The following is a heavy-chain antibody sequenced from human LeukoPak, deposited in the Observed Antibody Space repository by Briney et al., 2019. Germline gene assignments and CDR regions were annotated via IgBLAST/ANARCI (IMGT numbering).Heavy chain of an antibody. V-gene: IGHV3-30*02. J-gene: IGHJ4*02. CDR3: AKGETYGWYDY. D-gene: IGHD3-10*01. Sequence: TGGSLRLSCAASGFTFSSYGMHWVRQAPGKGLEWVAFIWYDGSNKYYADSVKGRFTISRDNSKNTLYLQMNSLRAEDTAVYYCAKGETYGWYDYWGQGTLLTVSS. CDR1: GFTFSSYG. CDR2: IWYDGSNK.